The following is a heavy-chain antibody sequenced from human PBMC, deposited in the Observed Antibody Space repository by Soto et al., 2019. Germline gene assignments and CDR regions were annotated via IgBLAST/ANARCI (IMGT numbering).Heavy chain of an antibody. V-gene: IGHV1-69*06. D-gene: IGHD3-10*01. CDR2: IIPIFGTA. CDR1: GGTFSSYA. J-gene: IGHJ4*02. Sequence: QVQLVQSGAEVKKPGSSVKVSCKASGGTFSSYAISWVRQAPGQGLDWMGGIIPIFGTANYAQKFQGRVTITADKSTSTAYMELSRLRYEDTAVYYCARSNMVRGDTRFDYWGQGTLVTVYS. CDR3: ARSNMVRGDTRFDY.